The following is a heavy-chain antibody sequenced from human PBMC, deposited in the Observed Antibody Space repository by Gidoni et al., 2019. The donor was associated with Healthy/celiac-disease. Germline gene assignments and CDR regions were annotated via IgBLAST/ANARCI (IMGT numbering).Heavy chain of an antibody. CDR1: GFTLSSYG. CDR3: AKDRAVADTTAFDY. D-gene: IGHD6-19*01. CDR2: ISYDGSNK. J-gene: IGHJ4*02. V-gene: IGHV3-30*18. Sequence: QVQLVASGGGVVQPGRSLRLSCAASGFTLSSYGMHWVRQAPGKGLECVALISYDGSNKYYADSVKGRFTISRDNSKNTLYLQMNSLRAEDTAVYYCAKDRAVADTTAFDYWGRGTLVTVSS.